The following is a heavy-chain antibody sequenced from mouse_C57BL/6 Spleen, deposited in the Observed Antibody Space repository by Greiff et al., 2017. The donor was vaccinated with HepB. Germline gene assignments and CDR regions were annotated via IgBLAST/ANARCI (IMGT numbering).Heavy chain of an antibody. J-gene: IGHJ3*01. D-gene: IGHD2-5*01. CDR3: TRLAYSNYVEFAY. CDR1: GYTFTDYE. V-gene: IGHV1-15*01. Sequence: QVQLKQSGAELVRPGASVTLSCKASGYTFTDYEMHWVKQTPVHGLEWIGAIDPETGGTAYNQKFKGKAILTADKSSSTAYMELRSLTSEDSAVYYCTRLAYSNYVEFAYWGQGTLVTVSA. CDR2: IDPETGGT.